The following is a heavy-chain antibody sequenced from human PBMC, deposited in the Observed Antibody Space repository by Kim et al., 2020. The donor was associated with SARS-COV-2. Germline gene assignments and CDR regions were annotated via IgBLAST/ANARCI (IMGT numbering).Heavy chain of an antibody. D-gene: IGHD3-22*01. CDR1: GFTFSSYA. V-gene: IGHV3-30*04. Sequence: GGSLRLSCAASGFTFSSYAMHWVRQAPGKGLEWVAVISYDGSNKYYADSVKGRFTISRDNSKNTLYLQMNSLRAEDTAVYYCASFDDSSGPDAFDIWGQG. CDR3: ASFDDSSGPDAFDI. CDR2: ISYDGSNK. J-gene: IGHJ3*02.